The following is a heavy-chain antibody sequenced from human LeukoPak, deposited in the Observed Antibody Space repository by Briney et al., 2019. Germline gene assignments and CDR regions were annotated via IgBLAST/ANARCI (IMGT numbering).Heavy chain of an antibody. CDR3: ARGRYCSADICSGGDAFDI. V-gene: IGHV4-4*07. CDR1: GGSINNYY. CDR2: IYTCGST. J-gene: IGHJ3*02. Sequence: SETLSLTCTVSGGSINNYYWSWLRQPAGKGLEWIGRIYTCGSTNYNPSLKRRATMSVDTSKNQFSLKLSSATAADTAVYYCARGRYCSADICSGGDAFDIWGQGTMVSVSS. D-gene: IGHD2-15*01.